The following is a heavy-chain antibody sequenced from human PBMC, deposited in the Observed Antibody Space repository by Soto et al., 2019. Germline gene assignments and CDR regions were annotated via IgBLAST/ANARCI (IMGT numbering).Heavy chain of an antibody. D-gene: IGHD3-22*01. CDR1: GGSISSHY. V-gene: IGHV4-59*11. J-gene: IGHJ4*02. CDR3: ARGWGNYYYRFDD. CDR2: INYSGTT. Sequence: SETLSLTCTVSGGSISSHYWTWMRQPPGKGLEWIGYINYSGTTNYNPSLRSRLTISVDTSKSQFSLKLGSMTAADTAVYFCARGWGNYYYRFDDRGQGMLVTVSS.